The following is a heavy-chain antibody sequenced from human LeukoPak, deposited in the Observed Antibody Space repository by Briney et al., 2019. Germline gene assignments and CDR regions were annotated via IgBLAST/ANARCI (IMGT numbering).Heavy chain of an antibody. V-gene: IGHV1-58*01. CDR1: GFTFSNSA. CDR3: VRVPPGTTIYAY. Sequence: SVKVSCKASGFTFSNSAVQWVRQARGQRLEWIGWIVVGSGNTNYAQKFQGRVTMTRNTSIGTAYMELSSLRSEDTAIYYCVRVPPGTTIYAYWGQGTLVTVSS. J-gene: IGHJ4*02. CDR2: IVVGSGNT. D-gene: IGHD1-14*01.